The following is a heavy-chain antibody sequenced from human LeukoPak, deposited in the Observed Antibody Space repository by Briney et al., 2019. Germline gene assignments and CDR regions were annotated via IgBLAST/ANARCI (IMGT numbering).Heavy chain of an antibody. CDR2: INPNSGGT. Sequence: PMASVKVSCKASGYTFTGYYMHWVRQAPGQGLEWMGWINPNSGGTNYAQKFQGRVTMTRDTSISTAYMELSRLRSDDTAVYYCAFEYSSSVNWFDPWGQGTLVTVSS. D-gene: IGHD6-6*01. CDR3: AFEYSSSVNWFDP. J-gene: IGHJ5*02. V-gene: IGHV1-2*02. CDR1: GYTFTGYY.